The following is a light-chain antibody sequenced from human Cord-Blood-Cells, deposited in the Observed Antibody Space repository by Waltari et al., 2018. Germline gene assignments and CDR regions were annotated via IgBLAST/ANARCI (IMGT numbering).Light chain of an antibody. CDR2: SNN. CDR1: SSNIGSNT. Sequence: QSVLTQPPSASGTPGQRVTISCSGSSSNIGSNTVNWSQQLPGTAPTLLIYSNNQRPSGVPDRVSGSKSGTSASLAISGLQSEDEADYYCAAWDDSLNGSRVFGGGTKLTVL. CDR3: AAWDDSLNGSRV. V-gene: IGLV1-44*01. J-gene: IGLJ3*02.